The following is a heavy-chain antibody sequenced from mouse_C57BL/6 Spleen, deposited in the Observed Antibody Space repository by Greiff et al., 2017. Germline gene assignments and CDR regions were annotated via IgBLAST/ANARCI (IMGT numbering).Heavy chain of an antibody. J-gene: IGHJ4*01. V-gene: IGHV1-18*01. CDR3: ARRGYAMDY. CDR2: INPNNGGT. CDR1: GYTFTDYN. Sequence: LVEPGASVKIPCKASGYTFTDYNMDWVKQSHGKSLEWIGDINPNNGGTIYNQKFKGRATLTVDKSSSTAYMELRRLTSEDTAVYYCARRGYAMDYWGQGTSVTVSS.